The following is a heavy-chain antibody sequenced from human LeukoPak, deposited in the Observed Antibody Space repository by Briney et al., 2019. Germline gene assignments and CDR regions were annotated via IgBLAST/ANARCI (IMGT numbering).Heavy chain of an antibody. Sequence: GGSLRLSCAASGFTFSSYAMNWVRQIPGKGLEWVSSISSGSGYIYYADSVKGRFTVSRDNARNSLYLQMHSLRAGDTAVYYCARGGLTTMGPRYWGQGTLVTVSS. V-gene: IGHV3-21*01. CDR1: GFTFSSYA. CDR3: ARGGLTTMGPRY. CDR2: ISSGSGYI. J-gene: IGHJ1*01. D-gene: IGHD5-18*01.